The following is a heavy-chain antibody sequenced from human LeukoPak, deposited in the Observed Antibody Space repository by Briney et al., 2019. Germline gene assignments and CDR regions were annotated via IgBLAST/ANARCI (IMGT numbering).Heavy chain of an antibody. CDR2: IYYSGST. CDR3: ARDLVGARLGRTFDI. Sequence: SETLSLTCTVSGGSISSYYWSWIRQPPGKGLEWIGYIYYSGSTNYNPSLKSRVTISVDTSKNQFSLKLSSVTAADTAVYYCARDLVGARLGRTFDIWGQGTMVTVSS. CDR1: GGSISSYY. J-gene: IGHJ3*02. D-gene: IGHD1-26*01. V-gene: IGHV4-59*01.